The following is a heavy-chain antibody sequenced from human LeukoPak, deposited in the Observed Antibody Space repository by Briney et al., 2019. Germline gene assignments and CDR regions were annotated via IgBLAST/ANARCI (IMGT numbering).Heavy chain of an antibody. J-gene: IGHJ4*02. D-gene: IGHD3-22*01. CDR2: IWYDGSNK. CDR3: ARGDYYDSSGYDY. V-gene: IGHV3-30*19. CDR1: GFTFSSYG. Sequence: PGRSLRLSCAASGFTFSSYGMHWVRQAPGKGLEWVAVIWYDGSNKYYADSVKGRFTISRDNSKNTLYLQMNSLRAEDTAVYYCARGDYYDSSGYDYWGQGTLVTVSS.